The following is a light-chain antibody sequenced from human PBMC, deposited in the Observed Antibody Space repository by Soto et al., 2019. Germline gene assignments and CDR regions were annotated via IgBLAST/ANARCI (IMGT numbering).Light chain of an antibody. CDR3: HQYGGSPQT. CDR2: GAS. J-gene: IGKJ1*01. CDR1: QSVSNY. Sequence: EIVLTQSPGTLSLSPGERATLSCRASQSVSNYLAWYQRKPGQAPRLLIYGASSRAIGIPDRFSGSGSGTDFTLTISRLEPEDFAVYYCHQYGGSPQTFGQGTKVDIK. V-gene: IGKV3-20*01.